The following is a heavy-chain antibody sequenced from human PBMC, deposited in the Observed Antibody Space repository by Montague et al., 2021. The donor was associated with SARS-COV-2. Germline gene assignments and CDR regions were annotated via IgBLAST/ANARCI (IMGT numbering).Heavy chain of an antibody. J-gene: IGHJ3*02. CDR2: IYHSGTT. CDR3: AKDGEALAWGTFDI. V-gene: IGHV4-38-2*02. D-gene: IGHD3-10*01. Sequence: SETLSLTCTVSGFSIGSGDYWGWIRQPPGKGLEWIGSIYHSGTTYYNPSLQSRLTMSIDTSTNQFSLKVNSVTAADTAVYYCAKDGEALAWGTFDIWGQGTMVTVSS. CDR1: GFSIGSGDY.